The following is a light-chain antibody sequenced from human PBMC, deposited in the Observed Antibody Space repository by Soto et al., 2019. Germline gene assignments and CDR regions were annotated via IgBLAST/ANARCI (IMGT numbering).Light chain of an antibody. CDR1: QTVGRS. Sequence: EIVLSRSPAAVSLSPGERATLSCRASQTVGRSLAWYQQKPGQAPRLLISDASNRATGIPARFSGSGSGTDFTLTVSSLESEDVAIYFCQQRFNWPLTFGQGTRLAIK. CDR3: QQRFNWPLT. V-gene: IGKV3-11*01. CDR2: DAS. J-gene: IGKJ5*01.